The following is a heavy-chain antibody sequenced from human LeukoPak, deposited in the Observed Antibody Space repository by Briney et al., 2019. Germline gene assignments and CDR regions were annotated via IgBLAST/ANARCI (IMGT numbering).Heavy chain of an antibody. V-gene: IGHV7-4-1*02. CDR1: GYTFTSYA. Sequence: GASVKVSCKASGYTFTSYAMNWVRQAPGQGLEWMGWINTNTGNPTYARGFTGRFVFSLDTSVSTAYLQISSLKAEDTAVYYCAREGMVRGVITQNDYWGQGTLVTVSS. CDR3: AREGMVRGVITQNDY. J-gene: IGHJ4*02. D-gene: IGHD3-10*01. CDR2: INTNTGNP.